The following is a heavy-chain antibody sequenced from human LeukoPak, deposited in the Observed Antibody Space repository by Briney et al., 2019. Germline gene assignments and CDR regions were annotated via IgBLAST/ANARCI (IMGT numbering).Heavy chain of an antibody. CDR2: ISAYNGNT. CDR1: GYTFTSYG. D-gene: IGHD3-3*01. Sequence: VASVTVSCKASGYTFTSYGISWVRQAPGQGLEWMGWISAYNGNTNYAQKLQGRVTMTTDTSTSTAYMELRSLRSDDTAVYYCARDYESYDFWSGYYIYYYYGMDIWGQGTTVTVSS. J-gene: IGHJ6*02. V-gene: IGHV1-18*01. CDR3: ARDYESYDFWSGYYIYYYYGMDI.